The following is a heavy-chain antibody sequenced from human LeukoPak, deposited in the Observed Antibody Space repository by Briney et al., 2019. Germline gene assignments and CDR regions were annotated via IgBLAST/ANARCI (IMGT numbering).Heavy chain of an antibody. V-gene: IGHV4-4*02. J-gene: IGHJ6*03. CDR3: ARLSVIVGAALEYYYYYMDV. D-gene: IGHD1-26*01. Sequence: SGTLSLTCAVSGGSISSSNWWSWVRQPPVKGLEWIGEIYHSGSTNYNPSLKSRVTISVDKSKNQFSLKLTSVTAADTAVYYCARLSVIVGAALEYYYYYMDVWGQGTTVTVSS. CDR1: GGSISSSNW. CDR2: IYHSGST.